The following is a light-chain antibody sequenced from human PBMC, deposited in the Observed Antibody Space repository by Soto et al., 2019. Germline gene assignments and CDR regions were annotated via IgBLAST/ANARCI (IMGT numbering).Light chain of an antibody. V-gene: IGLV7-46*01. CDR2: DTT. CDR3: LLSYNGPYV. Sequence: VVTQEPSLTVFPGGTVTLTCGSSTGAVTNGHYPYWFQQKPGQAPRTLIYDTTNRHSWTPARFSGSLLGGKAALTLSGAQPEDEAEYYCLLSYNGPYVFGTGTKVTVL. J-gene: IGLJ1*01. CDR1: TGAVTNGHY.